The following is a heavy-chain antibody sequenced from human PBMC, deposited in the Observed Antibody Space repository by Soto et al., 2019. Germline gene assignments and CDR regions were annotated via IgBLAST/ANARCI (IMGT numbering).Heavy chain of an antibody. J-gene: IGHJ4*02. CDR1: GGSFSGYY. Sequence: SETLSLTCAVYGGSFSGYYWSCIRQPPGKGLDWVVEISHSGSTNYNPSLKSRVSISVDTYKNQFSLKLSSVTAADTAVYYCARAPAKDPSTVTTTPGLIRFDYGGQGTLVTVSS. V-gene: IGHV4-34*09. CDR3: ARAPAKDPSTVTTTPGLIRFDY. CDR2: ISHSGST. D-gene: IGHD4-17*01.